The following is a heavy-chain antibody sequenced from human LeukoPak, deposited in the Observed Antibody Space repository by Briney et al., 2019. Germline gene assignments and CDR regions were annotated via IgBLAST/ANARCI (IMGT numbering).Heavy chain of an antibody. Sequence: GGSLSLSCAASGFTFSSYWMSWVRQAPGKGLEWVANIKEDGSGTYYVDSVKGRFTISRDNAKNSLYLQMNSLRAEDTAVYYCARDYFTDYWGQGTLVTVSS. V-gene: IGHV3-7*03. D-gene: IGHD3-10*01. CDR1: GFTFSSYW. J-gene: IGHJ4*02. CDR2: IKEDGSGT. CDR3: ARDYFTDY.